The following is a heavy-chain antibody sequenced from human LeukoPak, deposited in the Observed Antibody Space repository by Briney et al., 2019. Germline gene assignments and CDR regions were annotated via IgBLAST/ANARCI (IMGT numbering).Heavy chain of an antibody. V-gene: IGHV4-4*02. J-gene: IGHJ6*02. Sequence: SETLSLTCAVSGGSISSSNWWSWVRQPPGKGLEWIGEIYHSGSTNYNPSLKSRVTISVDKSKNQFSLKLSSVTAADTAVYYCARHLGYYYDSSGEYGMDVWGQGTTVTVSS. CDR1: GGSISSSNW. CDR3: ARHLGYYYDSSGEYGMDV. D-gene: IGHD3-22*01. CDR2: IYHSGST.